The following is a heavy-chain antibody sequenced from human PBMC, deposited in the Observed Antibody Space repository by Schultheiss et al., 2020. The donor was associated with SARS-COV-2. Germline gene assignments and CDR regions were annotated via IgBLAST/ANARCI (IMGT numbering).Heavy chain of an antibody. CDR2: IYYSGST. D-gene: IGHD4-11*01. J-gene: IGHJ6*03. V-gene: IGHV4-59*01. CDR3: ARDSDYNRGNYYYYYYMDV. Sequence: SETLSLTCTVSGGSIRSYYWSWIRQPPGKGLEWIGYIYYSGSTNYNPSLKSRVTISVDTSKNQFSLKLSSVTAADTAVYYCARDSDYNRGNYYYYYYMDVWGKGTTVTVSS. CDR1: GGSIRSYY.